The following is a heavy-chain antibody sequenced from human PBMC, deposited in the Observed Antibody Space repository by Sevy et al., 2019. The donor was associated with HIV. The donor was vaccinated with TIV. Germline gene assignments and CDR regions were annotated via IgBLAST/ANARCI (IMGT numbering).Heavy chain of an antibody. CDR2: IKSKTDGETT. Sequence: GGSLRLSCAASGFTFRDAWMTWVRQAPGKGLEWVGRIKSKTDGETTDYATPVKGRFTISRDDSKNTLYLQMNSLKTEDTALYYCINNRGFCTNGVCGEYFGYWGQGTLVTVSS. D-gene: IGHD2-8*01. CDR3: INNRGFCTNGVCGEYFGY. J-gene: IGHJ4*02. CDR1: GFTFRDAW. V-gene: IGHV3-15*01.